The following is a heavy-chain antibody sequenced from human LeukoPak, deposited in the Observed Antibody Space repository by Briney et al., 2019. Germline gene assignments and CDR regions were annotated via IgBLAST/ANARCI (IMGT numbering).Heavy chain of an antibody. Sequence: SETLSLTCTVSGGSISSSSYYWGWIRQPPGKGLEWIGSIYYSGSTYYNPSLKSRVTISVDTSKNQFSLKLSSVTAADTTVYYCARRREYQLLWNWFDPWGQGTLVTVSS. CDR1: GGSISSSSYY. CDR3: ARRREYQLLWNWFDP. J-gene: IGHJ5*02. CDR2: IYYSGST. V-gene: IGHV4-39*01. D-gene: IGHD2-2*01.